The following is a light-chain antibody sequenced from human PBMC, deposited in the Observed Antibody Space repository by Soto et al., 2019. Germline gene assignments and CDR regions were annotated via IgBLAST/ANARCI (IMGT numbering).Light chain of an antibody. CDR2: GAS. CDR3: QQYHSSPLT. Sequence: EIVLTQSPGTLSLSPGERATLSCRASQSVTSSYLAWYQQKPGQAPRRLICGASIRATGIPDRFSGSGSGTDFTLTISRLEPEDFALYFCQQYHSSPLTFGQGTKVDIK. J-gene: IGKJ1*01. CDR1: QSVTSSY. V-gene: IGKV3-20*01.